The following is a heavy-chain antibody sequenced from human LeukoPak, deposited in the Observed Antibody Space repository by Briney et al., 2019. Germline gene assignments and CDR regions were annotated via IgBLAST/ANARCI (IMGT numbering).Heavy chain of an antibody. D-gene: IGHD2-8*02. CDR2: IYSGGST. CDR3: ARDLTGINAFDI. Sequence: GGSLRLSCAAPGFTVSSNYMSWVRQAPGKGLEWVSVIYSGGSTYYADSVKGRFTISRDNSKNTLYLQMNSLRAEDTAVYYCARDLTGINAFDIWGQGTMVTVSS. CDR1: GFTVSSNY. J-gene: IGHJ3*02. V-gene: IGHV3-53*01.